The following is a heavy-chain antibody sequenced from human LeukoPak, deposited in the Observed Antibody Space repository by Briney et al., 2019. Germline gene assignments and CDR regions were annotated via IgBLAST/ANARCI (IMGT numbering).Heavy chain of an antibody. CDR2: ISGSGGST. Sequence: LSLTCTVSGGSISSGDYYWSWIRQPPGKGLEWVSAISGSGGSTYYADSVKGRFTISRDNSKNTLYLQMNSLRAEDTAVYYCAKARPHTYYYGSGSYLPYYFDYWGQGTLVTVSS. CDR3: AKARPHTYYYGSGSYLPYYFDY. CDR1: GGSISSGDYY. J-gene: IGHJ4*02. D-gene: IGHD3-10*01. V-gene: IGHV3-23*01.